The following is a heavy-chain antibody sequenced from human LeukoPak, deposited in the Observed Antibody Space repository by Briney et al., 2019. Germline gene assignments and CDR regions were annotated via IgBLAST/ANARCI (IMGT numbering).Heavy chain of an antibody. V-gene: IGHV3-23*01. CDR2: ISSSGGST. CDR1: GFTFSSYA. D-gene: IGHD6-13*01. Sequence: LTGGSLRLSCAASGFTFSSYAMSWVRQAPGKGLEWVSAISSSGGSTYYADSVKGRFTISRDSSKNTLYLQMNSLRAEDTAVYYCARKAAAGTRKDFDYWGQGTLVTVSS. CDR3: ARKAAAGTRKDFDY. J-gene: IGHJ4*02.